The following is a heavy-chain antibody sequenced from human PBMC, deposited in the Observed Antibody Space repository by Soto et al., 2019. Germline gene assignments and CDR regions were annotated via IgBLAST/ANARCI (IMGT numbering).Heavy chain of an antibody. CDR2: ISAYNGNT. V-gene: IGHV1-18*04. CDR1: GYTFTSYC. J-gene: IGHJ4*02. Sequence: ASVKVSCKASGYTFTSYCVSWVRQAPGQGLEWMGWISAYNGNTNYAQKLQGRVTMTTDTSTSTAYMELRSLRSDDTAVYYCARDLRPYYDSSGLDYWGQGTLVTVSS. D-gene: IGHD3-22*01. CDR3: ARDLRPYYDSSGLDY.